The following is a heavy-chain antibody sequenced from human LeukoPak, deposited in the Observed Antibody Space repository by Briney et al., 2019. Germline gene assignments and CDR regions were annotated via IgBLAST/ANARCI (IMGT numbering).Heavy chain of an antibody. D-gene: IGHD3-10*01. CDR1: GYSFTSYW. J-gene: IGHJ5*02. V-gene: IGHV5-51*01. CDR3: AGQLVGYYGSGSYPNWFDP. CDR2: IYPGDSDT. Sequence: GESRKISCKGSGYSFTSYWIGWVRQMPGKGLEWMGIIYPGDSDTRYSPSFQGQVTISADKSISTAYLQWSSLKASDTAMYYCAGQLVGYYGSGSYPNWFDPWGQGTLVTVSS.